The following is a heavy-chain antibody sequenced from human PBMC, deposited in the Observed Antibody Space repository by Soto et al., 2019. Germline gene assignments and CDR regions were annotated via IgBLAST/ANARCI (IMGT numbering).Heavy chain of an antibody. V-gene: IGHV4-30-4*01. CDR2: IYYGGIT. D-gene: IGHD3-22*01. CDR1: GASLDSTNYY. Sequence: PSETLSLTCTVSGASLDSTNYYWIWLRQPPGKGLEWIGYIYYGGITYYNPSLKSRLTMSRDTSKNQFSLRLTSVTAADTAVYFCAREIESCHSGGYYSYYFDSWGQGTQVTVSS. CDR3: AREIESCHSGGYYSYYFDS. J-gene: IGHJ4*02.